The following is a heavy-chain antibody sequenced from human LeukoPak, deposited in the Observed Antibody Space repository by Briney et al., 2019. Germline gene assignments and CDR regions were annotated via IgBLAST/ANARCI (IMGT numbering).Heavy chain of an antibody. Sequence: PGGSLRLSCAASRFTFSSYWMSWVRQAPGKGLEWVANIKPDGSATYYVDSVKGRFTISRDSTNNSLYLQMNRLRAEDTAVYYCARDSNIVSWSRDYWGQGTLVTVSP. CDR1: RFTFSSYW. V-gene: IGHV3-7*01. D-gene: IGHD5/OR15-5a*01. CDR3: ARDSNIVSWSRDY. CDR2: IKPDGSAT. J-gene: IGHJ4*02.